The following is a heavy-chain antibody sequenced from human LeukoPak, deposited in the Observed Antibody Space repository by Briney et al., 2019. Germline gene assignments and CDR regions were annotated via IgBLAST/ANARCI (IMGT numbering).Heavy chain of an antibody. Sequence: TGGSLRLSCAASGFTFDDYGMSWVRQAPGKGLEWVSGINWNGGSTGYADSVKGRFTISRDNSKNTLYLQMNNVRVEDTAVYFCARYHTALNYWGQGTLVTASS. J-gene: IGHJ4*02. CDR2: INWNGGST. D-gene: IGHD5-18*01. CDR3: ARYHTALNY. V-gene: IGHV3-20*04. CDR1: GFTFDDYG.